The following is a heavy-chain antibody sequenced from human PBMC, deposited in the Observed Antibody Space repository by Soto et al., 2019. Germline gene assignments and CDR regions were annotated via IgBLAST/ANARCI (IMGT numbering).Heavy chain of an antibody. CDR1: GFTFSSYA. CDR2: ISYDGSNK. CDR3: ARDRKMAILSDGMDV. D-gene: IGHD2-21*01. J-gene: IGHJ6*02. Sequence: QVQLVESGGGVVQPGRSLRLSCAASGFTFSSYAMHWVRQAPGKGLEWVAVISYDGSNKYYADSVKGRFTISRDNSKNTLYLQMNSLRAEDRAVYYCARDRKMAILSDGMDVWGQGTTVTVSS. V-gene: IGHV3-30-3*01.